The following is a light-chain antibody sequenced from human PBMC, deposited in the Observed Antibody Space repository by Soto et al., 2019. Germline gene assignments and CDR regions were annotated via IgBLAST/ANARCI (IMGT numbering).Light chain of an antibody. CDR3: SSHAGYNNFYV. CDR1: SSDVGYYNY. Sequence: ALTQPPSASGSPGQSVTISCTGTSSDVGYYNYVSWYQQHPGKAPKLMIYEVNKRPSGVPDRFSGSKSGNAASLTVSGLQAEDEADYYCSSHAGYNNFYVFGTGTKVTVL. J-gene: IGLJ1*01. CDR2: EVN. V-gene: IGLV2-8*01.